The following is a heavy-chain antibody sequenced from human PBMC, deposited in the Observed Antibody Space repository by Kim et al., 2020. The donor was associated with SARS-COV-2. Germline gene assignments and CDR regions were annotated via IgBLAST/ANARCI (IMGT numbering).Heavy chain of an antibody. Sequence: ADSGEARLIISRDHSKNTLYLQMNSLRAEDTAVYYCATVVFYYDAGYFKNWGQGTLVIVSS. J-gene: IGHJ1*01. CDR3: ATVVFYYDAGYFKN. V-gene: IGHV3-66*01. D-gene: IGHD3-22*01.